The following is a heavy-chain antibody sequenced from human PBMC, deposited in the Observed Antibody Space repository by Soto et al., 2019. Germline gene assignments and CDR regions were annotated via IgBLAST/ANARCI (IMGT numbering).Heavy chain of an antibody. Sequence: EVQLVESGGGLVQPGGSLRLSCAASGFTFSSYWMHWVRQAPGKGLVWVSRINSDGGSTSYADSVKGRFTISRDNAKNTLYLQMNSLRAEDTAVYYCARSDQYGDYIYYGMDVWGQGTTVTVSS. CDR3: ARSDQYGDYIYYGMDV. V-gene: IGHV3-74*01. CDR2: INSDGGST. D-gene: IGHD4-17*01. J-gene: IGHJ6*02. CDR1: GFTFSSYW.